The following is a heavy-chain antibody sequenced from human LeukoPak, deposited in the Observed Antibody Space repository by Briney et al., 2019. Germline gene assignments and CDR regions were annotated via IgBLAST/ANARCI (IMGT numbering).Heavy chain of an antibody. Sequence: PSETLSLTCTVSGGSISSGGYYWSWIRQHPGKGLEWIGYIYYSGSTYYNPSLKSRVTISVDTSKNQFSLKLSSVTAADTAVYHCARSGRYYGSGSYPYYYYYGMDVWGKGTTVTVSS. CDR1: GGSISSGGYY. CDR3: ARSGRYYGSGSYPYYYYYGMDV. J-gene: IGHJ6*04. CDR2: IYYSGST. V-gene: IGHV4-31*03. D-gene: IGHD3-10*01.